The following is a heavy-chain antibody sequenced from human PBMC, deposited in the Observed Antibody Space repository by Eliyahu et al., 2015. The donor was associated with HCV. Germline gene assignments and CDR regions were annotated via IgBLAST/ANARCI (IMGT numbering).Heavy chain of an antibody. J-gene: IGHJ6*03. CDR1: GFTFSKAW. CDR2: IKSKTDGGTT. V-gene: IGHV3-15*01. Sequence: EVQLVESGGGLVKPGGSLXLSCAASGFTFSKAWMSWVRQAPGKGVGWIGRIKSKTDGGTTDYAAPVKSRFTISRDDSKSTLYLQMNSLKTEDTAVYYCTTGAPGGFDYYLDVWGQGTTVTVSS. D-gene: IGHD3-10*01. CDR3: TTGAPGGFDYYLDV.